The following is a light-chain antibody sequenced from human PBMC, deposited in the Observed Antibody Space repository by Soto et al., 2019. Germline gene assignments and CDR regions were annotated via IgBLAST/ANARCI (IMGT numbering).Light chain of an antibody. J-gene: IGKJ5*01. CDR1: QSISNW. Sequence: DIQMTQSPSTLPASVVDRVTITCRASQSISNWLAWYQQKPGTAPKVLIYGAYTLQSGVPSRFSGSGSGTEFSLTISSLQPEDFATYYCQQLNDSPPITFGQGTRLEIK. CDR2: GAY. CDR3: QQLNDSPPIT. V-gene: IGKV1-5*01.